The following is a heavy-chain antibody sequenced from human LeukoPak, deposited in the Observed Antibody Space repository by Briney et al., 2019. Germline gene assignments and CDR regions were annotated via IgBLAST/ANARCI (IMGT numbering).Heavy chain of an antibody. CDR1: VFTISNYW. Sequence: LRLSCIGSVFTISNYWMPWVCQAPGTGLMWVSRIHPDGRITTYADSVKGRFTISRDNAKNTLYLQMNSLRAEDTAVYYCAPQQAYSPYNWFDPWGQGTLVTVSS. CDR2: IHPDGRIT. D-gene: IGHD5-12*01. J-gene: IGHJ5*02. V-gene: IGHV3-74*03. CDR3: APQQAYSPYNWFDP.